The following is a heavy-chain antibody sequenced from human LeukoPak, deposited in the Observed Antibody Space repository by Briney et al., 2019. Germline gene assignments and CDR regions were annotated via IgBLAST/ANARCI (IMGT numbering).Heavy chain of an antibody. CDR3: ARGGEHYYDSSGYYY. CDR2: INHSGST. CDR1: GGSFSGYY. D-gene: IGHD3-22*01. V-gene: IGHV4-34*01. J-gene: IGHJ4*02. Sequence: SETLSLTCVVYGGSFSGYYWSWIRQPPGKGLEWIGEINHSGSTNYNPSLKSRVTISVDTSKNQFSLKLSSVTAADTAVYYCARGGEHYYDSSGYYYWGQGTLVTVSS.